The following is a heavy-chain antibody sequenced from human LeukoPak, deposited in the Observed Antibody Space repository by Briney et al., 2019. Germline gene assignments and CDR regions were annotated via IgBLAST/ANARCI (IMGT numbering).Heavy chain of an antibody. D-gene: IGHD1-7*01. CDR2: ISGSGGST. V-gene: IGHV3-23*01. J-gene: IGHJ5*02. Sequence: GGSLRLSCAASGFTFSSYAMSWVRQAPGKGLEWVSAISGSGGSTYYADSVKGRFTISRDNAKNSLYLQMNSLRAEDTAVYYCARPRITGTRVVNWFDPWGQGTLVTVSS. CDR1: GFTFSSYA. CDR3: ARPRITGTRVVNWFDP.